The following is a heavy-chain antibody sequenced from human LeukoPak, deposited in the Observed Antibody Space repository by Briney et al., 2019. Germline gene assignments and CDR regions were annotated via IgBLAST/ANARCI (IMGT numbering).Heavy chain of an antibody. D-gene: IGHD3-10*01. J-gene: IGHJ2*01. CDR1: GGSISSYY. Sequence: PSETLSLTCTVSGGSISSYYWSWIRQPPGKGLEWIGYIYYSGSTNYNPSLKSRVTISVDTSKNQFSPKLSSVPAAETAVYYCARSMVRGVRPWYLDLWGRGTLVTVSS. CDR3: ARSMVRGVRPWYLDL. V-gene: IGHV4-59*01. CDR2: IYYSGST.